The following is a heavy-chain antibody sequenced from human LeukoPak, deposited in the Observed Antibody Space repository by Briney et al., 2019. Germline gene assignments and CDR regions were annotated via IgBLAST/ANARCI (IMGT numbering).Heavy chain of an antibody. CDR2: IYTSGST. CDR3: ARRFYDSSGYYPTFDY. CDR1: GGSISSYY. J-gene: IGHJ4*02. D-gene: IGHD3-22*01. Sequence: SEALSLTCTVSGGSISSYYWSWIRQPAGKGLEWIGRIYTSGSTNYNPSLKSRVTISVDTSKNQFSLKLSSVTAADTAVYYCARRFYDSSGYYPTFDYWGQGTLVTVSS. V-gene: IGHV4-4*07.